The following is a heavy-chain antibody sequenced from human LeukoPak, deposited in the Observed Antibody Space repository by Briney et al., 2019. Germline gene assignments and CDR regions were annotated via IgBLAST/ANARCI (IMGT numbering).Heavy chain of an antibody. CDR1: GGSISNYY. J-gene: IGHJ2*01. Sequence: SETLSLTCIVSGGSISNYYWSWLRQPPGKGLEWIGYIFYNGSTNYSPSLKSRVTISVYTSKNQFSLKLSSVTAADTAVYYSARRFGLWGRGTLVTVSS. V-gene: IGHV4-59*01. CDR3: ARRFGL. CDR2: IFYNGST.